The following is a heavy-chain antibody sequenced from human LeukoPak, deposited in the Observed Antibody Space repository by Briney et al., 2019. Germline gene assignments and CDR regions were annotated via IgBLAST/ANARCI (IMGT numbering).Heavy chain of an antibody. D-gene: IGHD6-19*01. J-gene: IGHJ4*02. V-gene: IGHV1-2*04. CDR1: GYTFTSYG. CDR3: ARGPSSGWYSWELYYFDY. Sequence: GASVKVSCKASGYTFTSYGISWVRQAPGQGLEWMGWINPNSGGTNYAQKFQGWVTMTRDTSISTAYMELSRLRSDDTAVYYCARGPSSGWYSWELYYFDYWGQGTLVTVSS. CDR2: INPNSGGT.